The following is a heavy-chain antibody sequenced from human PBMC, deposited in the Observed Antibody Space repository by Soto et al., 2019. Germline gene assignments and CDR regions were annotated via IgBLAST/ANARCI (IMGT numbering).Heavy chain of an antibody. D-gene: IGHD6-6*01. V-gene: IGHV1-2*02. J-gene: IGHJ5*02. CDR3: AKDLTRQLAYWLDP. CDR1: GFSFTGYY. Sequence: ASVKVSCKASGFSFTGYYIHWLSQAPGQGFEWMGWINAHSGGTEYAQKFQGRVTLTRDTSIATAYLTLTSLTSDDTALYYCAKDLTRQLAYWLDPWGQGTQVTVSS. CDR2: INAHSGGT.